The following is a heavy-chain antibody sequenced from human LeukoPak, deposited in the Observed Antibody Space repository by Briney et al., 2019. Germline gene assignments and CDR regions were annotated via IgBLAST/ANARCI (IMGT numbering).Heavy chain of an antibody. CDR1: GFTFSSYA. Sequence: PGGSLRLSCAASGFTFSSYAMSWVRQAPGKGLEWVAVISYDGSNKYYADSVKGRFTISRDNSKNTLYLQMNSLRAEDTAVYYCARVGISSGIIDYWGQGTLVTVSS. CDR3: ARVGISSGIIDY. J-gene: IGHJ4*02. CDR2: ISYDGSNK. V-gene: IGHV3-30-3*01. D-gene: IGHD1-14*01.